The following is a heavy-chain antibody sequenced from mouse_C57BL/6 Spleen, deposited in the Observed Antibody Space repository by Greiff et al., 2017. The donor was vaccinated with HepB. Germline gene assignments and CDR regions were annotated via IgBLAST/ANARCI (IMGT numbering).Heavy chain of an antibody. V-gene: IGHV1-82*01. Sequence: QVQLQQSGPELVKPGASVKISCKASGYAFSSSWMNWVKQRPGKGLEWIGRIYPGDGDTNYNGTFKGKATLTADRSSSTAYMQLSSLTSEDSAVYFCEREEGNYVLAWVAYWGQGTLVTVSA. CDR3: EREEGNYVLAWVAY. D-gene: IGHD2-1*01. J-gene: IGHJ3*01. CDR1: GYAFSSSW. CDR2: IYPGDGDT.